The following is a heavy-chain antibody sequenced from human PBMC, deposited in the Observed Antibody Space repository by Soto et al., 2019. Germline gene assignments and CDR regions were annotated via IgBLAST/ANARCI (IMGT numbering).Heavy chain of an antibody. D-gene: IGHD3-9*01. CDR2: ISAYNGNT. V-gene: IGHV1-18*01. CDR3: ARYILTGYYGNYYYYTMDV. Sequence: QVHLVQSGGEVKKPGASVKVSCKASGYTFSSYGISWVRQAPGQGLEWMGWISAYNGNTNYAQKLQGRVTLTTDTPTSTAYMELRSLRSDDTAVYYCARYILTGYYGNYYYYTMDVWGQGTTVTVSS. J-gene: IGHJ6*02. CDR1: GYTFSSYG.